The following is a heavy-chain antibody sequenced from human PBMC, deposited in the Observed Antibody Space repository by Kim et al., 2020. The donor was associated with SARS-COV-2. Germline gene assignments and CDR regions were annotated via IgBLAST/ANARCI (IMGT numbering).Heavy chain of an antibody. D-gene: IGHD3-22*01. CDR1: GGSFSGYY. J-gene: IGHJ5*02. V-gene: IGHV4-34*01. CDR2: INHSGST. Sequence: SETLSLTCAVYGGSFSGYYLSWIRQPPGKGLEWIGEINHSGSTNYNPSLKSRVTISVDTSKNQFSLKLSSVTAADTAVYYCARGRGNIRSGYYNWFDPWGQGTLGTVSS. CDR3: ARGRGNIRSGYYNWFDP.